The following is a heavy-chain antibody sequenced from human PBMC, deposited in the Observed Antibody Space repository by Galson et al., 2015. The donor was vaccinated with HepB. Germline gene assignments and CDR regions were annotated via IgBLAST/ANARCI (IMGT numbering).Heavy chain of an antibody. Sequence: SLRLSCAASGFTFSSYAMSWVRQAPGKGLEWVSAISGSGGSTYYADSVKGRFTISRDNSKSTLYLQMNSLRAEDTAVYYCASGADYDFWSGYTPFDYWGQGTLVTVSS. CDR2: ISGSGGST. CDR1: GFTFSSYA. J-gene: IGHJ4*02. CDR3: ASGADYDFWSGYTPFDY. D-gene: IGHD3-3*01. V-gene: IGHV3-23*01.